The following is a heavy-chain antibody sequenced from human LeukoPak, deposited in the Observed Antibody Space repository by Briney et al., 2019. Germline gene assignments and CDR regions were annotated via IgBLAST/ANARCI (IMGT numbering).Heavy chain of an antibody. J-gene: IGHJ4*02. CDR1: GFTFSIYA. V-gene: IGHV3-64*01. D-gene: IGHD2-2*02. CDR3: AREYCGSTTCYKTIDY. Sequence: PGGSLRLSCAASGFTFSIYAMHWVRQAPGKGLEYVSAITSNGGSAYCANSVKGRFTISRDNSKNTLYLQMGSLRAEDMAVYYCAREYCGSTTCYKTIDYWGQGTLVTVSS. CDR2: ITSNGGSA.